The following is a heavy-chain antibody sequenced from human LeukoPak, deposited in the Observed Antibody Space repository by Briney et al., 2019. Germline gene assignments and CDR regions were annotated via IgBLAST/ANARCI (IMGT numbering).Heavy chain of an antibody. CDR1: GFIFSNYS. D-gene: IGHD3-10*01. V-gene: IGHV3-21*01. J-gene: IGHJ4*02. CDR2: IRSSSSYI. CDR3: ARGSYTDY. Sequence: MSGGSLRLSCAASGFIFSNYSMNWVRQAPGKGLEWVSSIRSSSSYIYYADSVMGRFTISRDNAKNSLSLQMNSLGAEDTAVYYCARGSYTDYWGQGTLVTVSS.